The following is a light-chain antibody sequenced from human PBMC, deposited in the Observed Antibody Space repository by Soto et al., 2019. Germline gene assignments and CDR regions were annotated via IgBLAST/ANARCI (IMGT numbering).Light chain of an antibody. CDR3: QQSYSFPFT. J-gene: IGKJ3*01. Sequence: DIQLTQSPSSVSASVGDRVTITCRASQDIGTWLAWYQQKPGKAPKLLIYVASNLQSGVPSRCSCSGSGTDFNLTITSLQHEDFATYHCQQSYSFPFTFGPVTKLDFK. V-gene: IGKV1-12*01. CDR1: QDIGTW. CDR2: VAS.